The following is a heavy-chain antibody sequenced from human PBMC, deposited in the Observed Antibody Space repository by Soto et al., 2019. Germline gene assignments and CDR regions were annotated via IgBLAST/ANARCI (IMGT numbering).Heavy chain of an antibody. D-gene: IGHD3-22*01. CDR3: ASAQIVDSNGYPDY. V-gene: IGHV1-69*02. Sequence: QVQLVQSGAEVKKPGSSVKVSCKASGGTFSSYTISWVRQAPGQGLEWMGRIIPILGIANYAQKFQGRVTITADKSTSTASMELSSLRSEDTAVYYCASAQIVDSNGYPDYWGQGTLVTVSS. J-gene: IGHJ4*02. CDR1: GGTFSSYT. CDR2: IIPILGIA.